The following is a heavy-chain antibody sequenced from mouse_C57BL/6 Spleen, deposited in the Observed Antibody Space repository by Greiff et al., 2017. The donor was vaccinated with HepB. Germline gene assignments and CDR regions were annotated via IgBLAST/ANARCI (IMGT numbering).Heavy chain of an antibody. CDR3: AREGDTTEPLFAY. D-gene: IGHD1-1*01. J-gene: IGHJ3*01. V-gene: IGHV1-59*01. CDR1: GYTFTSYW. Sequence: VQLQQPGAELVRPGPSVKLSCKASGYTFTSYWMHWVKQRPGQGLEWIGVIDPSDSYTNYNQKFKGKATLPVDTSSSTAYMQLSSLTSEDSAVYYCAREGDTTEPLFAYWGQGTLVTVSA. CDR2: IDPSDSYT.